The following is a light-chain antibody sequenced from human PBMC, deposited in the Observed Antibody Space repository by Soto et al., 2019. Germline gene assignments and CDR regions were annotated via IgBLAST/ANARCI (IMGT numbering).Light chain of an antibody. CDR1: SSDVGGYNY. V-gene: IGLV2-8*01. Sequence: QSALTQPPSASGSPGQSVTISCTGTSSDVGGYNYVSWYQQHPGKAPKLMIYEVSKRPSGVPDRFSGSKSGNTASLTVSGLQAEDEADYYCSSYAGSNNYVVFGGVTKRPS. J-gene: IGLJ2*01. CDR3: SSYAGSNNYVV. CDR2: EVS.